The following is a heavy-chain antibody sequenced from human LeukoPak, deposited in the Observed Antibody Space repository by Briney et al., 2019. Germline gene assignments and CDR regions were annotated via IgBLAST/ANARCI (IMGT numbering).Heavy chain of an antibody. V-gene: IGHV4-4*09. CDR3: ARAFYDWAYYYYMDV. D-gene: IGHD5/OR15-5a*01. CDR2: IYTSGST. J-gene: IGHJ6*03. CDR1: GGSISSYY. Sequence: SETLSLTCTVSGGSISSYYWSWIRQPPGKGLEWIGYIYTSGSTNYNPSLKSRVTIPVDTSKNQFSLKLSSVTAADTAVYYCARAFYDWAYYYYMDVWGKGTTVTVSS.